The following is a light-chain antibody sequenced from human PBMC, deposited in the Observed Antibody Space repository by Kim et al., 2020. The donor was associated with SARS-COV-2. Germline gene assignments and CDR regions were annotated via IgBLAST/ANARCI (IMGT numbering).Light chain of an antibody. CDR1: QSVLYSSNNMNY. Sequence: DIVMTQSPDSLAVSLGERATINCKSSQSVLYSSNNMNYLAWYQQKPGQPPKLLIYWTSIRESGVPDRFSGSGSGTDFTLTISSLQAEDVAVYYCQQYYSTWTFGQGTKVDIK. V-gene: IGKV4-1*01. J-gene: IGKJ1*01. CDR3: QQYYSTWT. CDR2: WTS.